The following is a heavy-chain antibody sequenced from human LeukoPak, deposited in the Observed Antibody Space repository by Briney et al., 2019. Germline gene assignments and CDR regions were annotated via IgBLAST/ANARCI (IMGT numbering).Heavy chain of an antibody. V-gene: IGHV1-2*02. Sequence: GASVKVSCKASGYTFTDYYMHWVRQAPGQGLEWMGWINPNSGGTNYAQKFQGRVTMTRDTSISTAYMELSRLRSDDTAVYYCALGVTTVRDWFDPWGQGTLVTVSS. D-gene: IGHD4-11*01. J-gene: IGHJ5*02. CDR1: GYTFTDYY. CDR3: ALGVTTVRDWFDP. CDR2: INPNSGGT.